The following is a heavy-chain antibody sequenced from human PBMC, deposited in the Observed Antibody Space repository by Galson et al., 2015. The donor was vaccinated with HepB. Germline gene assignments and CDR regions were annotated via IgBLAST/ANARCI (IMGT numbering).Heavy chain of an antibody. CDR3: ARSPGDDGDYAYHADY. V-gene: IGHV3-11*01. J-gene: IGHJ4*02. Sequence: SLRLSCAASGFTFRDYYMSWIRQAPGKGLEWVSYISSSGSTIHYADSVKGRFTISRDNAKNSLYLQMNSLRAEDTAVYYCARSPGDDGDYAYHADYWGQGTLVTVSS. CDR1: GFTFRDYY. D-gene: IGHD4-17*01. CDR2: ISSSGSTI.